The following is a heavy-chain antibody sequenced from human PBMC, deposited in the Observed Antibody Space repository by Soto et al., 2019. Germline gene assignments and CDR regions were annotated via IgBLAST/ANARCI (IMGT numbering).Heavy chain of an antibody. CDR3: AKEAPGGWYFFDD. J-gene: IGHJ4*02. CDR2: ISDDGSQK. D-gene: IGHD6-19*01. V-gene: IGHV3-30*18. Sequence: GGSLRLSCAASGFTFGTYGMHWVRQAPGKGLEWVAFISDDGSQKYYGDSVKGRFTIPRDNSKNTLSLRMISLRTEDTSVYYCAKEAPGGWYFFDDWGQGTLVTVSS. CDR1: GFTFGTYG.